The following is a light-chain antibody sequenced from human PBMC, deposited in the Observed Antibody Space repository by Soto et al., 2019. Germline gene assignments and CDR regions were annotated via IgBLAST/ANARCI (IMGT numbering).Light chain of an antibody. V-gene: IGLV2-14*03. CDR2: DVS. CDR1: SSDIGGYNY. CDR3: SSYRASGTTHDV. J-gene: IGLJ1*01. Sequence: QSVLTQPASLSGSPGQSITISCTGTSSDIGGYNYVSWYQQHPGKAPKLMISDVSNRPSGVSNRFSGSKSGNTASLTISGLQAEDEADYYCSSYRASGTTHDVFGTGTKLTVL.